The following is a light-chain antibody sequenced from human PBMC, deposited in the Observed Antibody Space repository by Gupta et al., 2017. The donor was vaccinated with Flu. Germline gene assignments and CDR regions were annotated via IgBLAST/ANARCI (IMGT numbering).Light chain of an antibody. CDR3: STWSSGRSYWV. V-gene: IGLV1-51*01. CDR2: DNN. CDR1: STDIGNNY. J-gene: IGLJ3*02. Sequence: QSVLTQPPSVSAAPGQKVTISCSGSSTDIGNNYVSWYRQLPATAPKLLIYDNNKRPSGIPDRISGSKSYTSATLGITALQAGDEADYYCSTWSSGRSYWVFGGGTKLTVL.